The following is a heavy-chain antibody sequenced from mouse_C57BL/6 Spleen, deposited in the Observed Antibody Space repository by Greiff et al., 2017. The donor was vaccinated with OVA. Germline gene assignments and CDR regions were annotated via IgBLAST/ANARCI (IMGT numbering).Heavy chain of an antibody. V-gene: IGHV5-4*01. D-gene: IGHD1-1*01. CDR1: GFTFSSYA. Sequence: EVKLEESGGGLVKPGGSLKLSCAASGFTFSSYAMSWVRQTPEKRLEWVATISDGGSYTYYPDNVKGRFTISRDNAKNNLYLQMSHLKSEDTAMYYCAREGDYYGSSPYWYFDVWGTGTTVTVSS. CDR3: AREGDYYGSSPYWYFDV. J-gene: IGHJ1*03. CDR2: ISDGGSYT.